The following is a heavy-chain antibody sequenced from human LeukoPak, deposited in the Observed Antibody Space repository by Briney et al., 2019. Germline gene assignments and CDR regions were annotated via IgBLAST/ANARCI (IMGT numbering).Heavy chain of an antibody. V-gene: IGHV1-2*02. CDR2: INPNSGGT. CDR3: ARDLFGVAYYFDY. Sequence: ASVKVSCKASGYTFTGYYMHWVRQAPGQGLEWMGWINPNSGGTNYAQKFQGRATMTRDTSISTAYMELSRLRSDDTAVYYCARDLFGVAYYFDYWGQGTLVTVSS. D-gene: IGHD3-3*01. CDR1: GYTFTGYY. J-gene: IGHJ4*02.